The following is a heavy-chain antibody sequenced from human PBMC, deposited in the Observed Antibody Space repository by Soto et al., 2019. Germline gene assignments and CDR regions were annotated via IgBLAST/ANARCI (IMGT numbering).Heavy chain of an antibody. CDR1: GGTFSSYA. Sequence: SVKVSCKASGGTFSSYAISWVRQAPGQGLEWMGGIIPIFGTANYAQKFQGRVTITADESTSTAYMELSSLRSEDMAVYYCARAPTEAGDCYAFDYWGQGTLVTVSS. J-gene: IGHJ4*02. V-gene: IGHV1-69*13. D-gene: IGHD2-21*02. CDR3: ARAPTEAGDCYAFDY. CDR2: IIPIFGTA.